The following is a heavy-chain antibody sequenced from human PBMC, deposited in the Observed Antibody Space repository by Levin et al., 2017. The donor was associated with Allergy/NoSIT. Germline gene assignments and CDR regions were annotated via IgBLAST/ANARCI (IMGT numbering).Heavy chain of an antibody. Sequence: SETLSLTCTVSGGSISSYYWSWIRQPAGKGLEWIGRIYTSGSTNYNPSLKSRVTMSVDTSKNQFSLKLSSVTAADTAVYYCARDLLGYSSDYYYYYGMDVWGQGTTVTVSS. J-gene: IGHJ6*02. CDR2: IYTSGST. CDR1: GGSISSYY. D-gene: IGHD6-19*01. V-gene: IGHV4-4*07. CDR3: ARDLLGYSSDYYYYYGMDV.